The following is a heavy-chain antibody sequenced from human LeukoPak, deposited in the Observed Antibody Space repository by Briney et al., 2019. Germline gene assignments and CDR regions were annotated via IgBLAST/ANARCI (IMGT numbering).Heavy chain of an antibody. V-gene: IGHV4-31*03. CDR3: ARVRGSSWTSPDSP. Sequence: PSQTLSLTCIVSGDSISSGGYYWSWIRQHPGKGLEWIGYIYYSGSTYYNPSLKSRVTISVDTSKNQFSLKLNSVTAADTAVYYCARVRGSSWTSPDSPWGQGTLVTVSS. CDR2: IYYSGST. J-gene: IGHJ5*02. CDR1: GDSISSGGYY. D-gene: IGHD6-13*01.